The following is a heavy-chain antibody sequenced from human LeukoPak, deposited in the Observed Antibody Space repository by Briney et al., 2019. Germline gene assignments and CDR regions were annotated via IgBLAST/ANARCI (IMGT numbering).Heavy chain of an antibody. V-gene: IGHV1-69-2*01. CDR3: ATRDSSGTGGAFDI. CDR1: GYTFTDYY. CDR2: VDPEDGET. J-gene: IGHJ3*02. Sequence: ASVKISCKVSGYTFTDYYMHWVQQAPGKGHEWMGLVDPEDGETIYAEKFQGRVTITADTSTDTAYMELSSLRSEDTAVYYCATRDSSGTGGAFDIWGQGTMVTVPS. D-gene: IGHD3-22*01.